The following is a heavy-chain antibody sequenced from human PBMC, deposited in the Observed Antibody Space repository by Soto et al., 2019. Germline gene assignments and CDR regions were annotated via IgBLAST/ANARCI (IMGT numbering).Heavy chain of an antibody. CDR2: INPNSGGT. J-gene: IGHJ6*02. D-gene: IGHD6-6*01. Sequence: QVQLVQSGAEVKKPGASVKVSCKASGYTFTGYYMHWVRQAPGQGLEWMGWINPNSGGTNYAQKFQGWVTMTRDTSISTAYMELSRLRSDDTAVYYCARVGIAALPVHYYYGMDVWGQGTTVTVSS. V-gene: IGHV1-2*04. CDR3: ARVGIAALPVHYYYGMDV. CDR1: GYTFTGYY.